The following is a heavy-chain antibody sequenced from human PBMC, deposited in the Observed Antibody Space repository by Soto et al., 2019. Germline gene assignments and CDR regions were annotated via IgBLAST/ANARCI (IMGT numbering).Heavy chain of an antibody. V-gene: IGHV4-59*02. J-gene: IGHJ4*02. CDR3: ARSRGRAVAVDY. CDR2: IYYTGTT. D-gene: IGHD6-19*01. Sequence: SETLSLTCTVSGGSVNSYYWNWIRQPPGKGLESIGCIYYTGTTYYIPSLKSRVTISVDTSNNQFSLKLTSVTAADTAVYYCARSRGRAVAVDYWGQGALVTVSS. CDR1: GGSVNSYY.